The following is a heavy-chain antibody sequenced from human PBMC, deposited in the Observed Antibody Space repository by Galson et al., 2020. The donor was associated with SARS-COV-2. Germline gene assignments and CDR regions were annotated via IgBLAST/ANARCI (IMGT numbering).Heavy chain of an antibody. CDR2: IRSKAYGGTT. J-gene: IGHJ4*02. CDR3: TRADFWSGYSDY. Sequence: GESLKISCTASGFTFGDYAMSWFRQAPGKGLEWVGFIRSKAYGGTTEYAASVKGRFTISRDDSKSIAYLQMNSLKTEDTAVYYCTRADFWSGYSDYWGQGTLVTVFS. CDR1: GFTFGDYA. D-gene: IGHD3-3*01. V-gene: IGHV3-49*03.